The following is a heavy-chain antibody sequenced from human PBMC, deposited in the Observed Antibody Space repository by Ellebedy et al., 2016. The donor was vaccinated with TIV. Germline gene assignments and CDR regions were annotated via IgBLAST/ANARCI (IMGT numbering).Heavy chain of an antibody. Sequence: GGSLRLSCATSGFSFRSYWMSWVRQAPGKGLEWVANIRQDGGDMYYVDSVKGRFTISRDNAKNSLYLLMNNLSADDTVVYYCATDGSYGDYRSPTHAFEIWGQGTLVTVSS. V-gene: IGHV3-7*01. CDR3: ATDGSYGDYRSPTHAFEI. J-gene: IGHJ3*02. CDR1: GFSFRSYW. D-gene: IGHD4-17*01. CDR2: IRQDGGDM.